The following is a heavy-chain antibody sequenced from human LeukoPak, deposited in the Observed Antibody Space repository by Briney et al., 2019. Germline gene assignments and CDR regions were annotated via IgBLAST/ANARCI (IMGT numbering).Heavy chain of an antibody. V-gene: IGHV4-30-2*01. CDR1: GGSISSGGYY. D-gene: IGHD6-13*01. Sequence: SETLSLTCTVSGGSISSGGYYWSWIRQPPGKGLEWIGYIYHSGSTYYNPSLKSRVTISVDRSKNQFSLKLSSVTAADTAVYYCAREVAAAEDYYYYYYMDVWGKGTTVTVSS. CDR2: IYHSGST. CDR3: AREVAAAEDYYYYYYMDV. J-gene: IGHJ6*03.